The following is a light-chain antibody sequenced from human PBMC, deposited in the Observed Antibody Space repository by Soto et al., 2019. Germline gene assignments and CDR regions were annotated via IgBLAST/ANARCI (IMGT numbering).Light chain of an antibody. CDR2: WAS. CDR1: QSVLHSSNNKNY. Sequence: DIVMTQSPDSLAVSLGERATINCKSSQSVLHSSNNKNYLAWYQQKPGQPPKLLIYWASTRESGVPDRFSGSGSGTDFTLTISSLQAEDVAVYYCQHHYSTPPTFGQGTKVEIK. J-gene: IGKJ1*01. V-gene: IGKV4-1*01. CDR3: QHHYSTPPT.